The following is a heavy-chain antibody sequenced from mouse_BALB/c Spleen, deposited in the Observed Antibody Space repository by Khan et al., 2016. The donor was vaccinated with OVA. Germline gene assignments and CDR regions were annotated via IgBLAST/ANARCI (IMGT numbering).Heavy chain of an antibody. CDR2: IYPGNINT. Sequence: QVQLKQSGPELVKPGASVRISCKASGYTFTDYYINWMKQRPGQGLEWIGWIYPGNINTKYNEKFEDKATLTADKSSTPAYMQLSSLTSEDTAVYFCAREGYYGNVRAWCAYWGQGTLVTVSA. D-gene: IGHD2-1*01. CDR1: GYTFTDYY. CDR3: AREGYYGNVRAWCAY. V-gene: IGHV1S56*01. J-gene: IGHJ3*01.